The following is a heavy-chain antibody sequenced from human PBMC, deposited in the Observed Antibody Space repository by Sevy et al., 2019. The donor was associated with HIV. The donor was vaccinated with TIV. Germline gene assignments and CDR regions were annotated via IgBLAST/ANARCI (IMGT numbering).Heavy chain of an antibody. CDR1: DDSISSGYY. V-gene: IGHV4-38-2*02. CDR3: ARRTIAARPRDY. CDR2: NYHTGST. J-gene: IGHJ4*01. D-gene: IGHD6-6*01. Sequence: SETLSLTCTVSDDSISSGYYWGWIRQPPGKGLEWIGSNYHTGSTYYNPSLKSRVIISVDTSKNQFSLKLSSVTAADTAVYYCARRTIAARPRDYWGHGTLVTVSS.